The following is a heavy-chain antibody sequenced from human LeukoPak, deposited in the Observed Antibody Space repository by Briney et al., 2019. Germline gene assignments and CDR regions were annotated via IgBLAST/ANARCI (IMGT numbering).Heavy chain of an antibody. J-gene: IGHJ2*01. Sequence: SETLSLTCTVSGGSISSYYWSWIRQPPGKGLEWIGHIYYSGSTNYNPSLKSRVTISVDTSKNQFSLKLSSVNAADTAVYYCARVRPQEYCGGDCYSWYFDLWGRGTLVTVSS. CDR1: GGSISSYY. CDR3: ARVRPQEYCGGDCYSWYFDL. D-gene: IGHD2-21*02. CDR2: IYYSGST. V-gene: IGHV4-59*01.